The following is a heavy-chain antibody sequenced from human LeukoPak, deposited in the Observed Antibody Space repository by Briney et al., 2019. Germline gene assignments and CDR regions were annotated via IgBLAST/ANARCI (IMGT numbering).Heavy chain of an antibody. V-gene: IGHV4-39*01. CDR2: IYYNGNT. CDR3: ARFQTSVAYFFDY. Sequence: SETLSLTCTVSGGSLSRGTYYWGWIRQPPGKGPEWIGSIYYNGNTYYNPSLKSRVTISVDTSKNQFSLEVSSVTAADTGVYFYARFQTSVAYFFDYWGQGTLVTVSS. CDR1: GGSLSRGTYY. J-gene: IGHJ4*02.